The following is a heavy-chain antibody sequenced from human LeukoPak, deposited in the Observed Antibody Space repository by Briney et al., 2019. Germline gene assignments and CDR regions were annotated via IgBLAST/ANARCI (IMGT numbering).Heavy chain of an antibody. V-gene: IGHV4-61*05. CDR3: ARGGGYCSGGSCYRFGGWFDP. CDR2: IYYSGST. D-gene: IGHD2-15*01. J-gene: IGHJ5*02. Sequence: SETLSLTCTVSGGSITSTNYYWAWIRQPPGKGLEWIGYIYYSGSTNYNPSLKSRVTISVDTSKNQFSLKLSSVTAADTAVYYCARGGGYCSGGSCYRFGGWFDPWGQGTLVTVSS. CDR1: GGSITSTNYY.